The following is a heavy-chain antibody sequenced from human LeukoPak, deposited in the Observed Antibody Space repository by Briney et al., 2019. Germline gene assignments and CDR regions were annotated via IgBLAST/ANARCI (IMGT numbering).Heavy chain of an antibody. CDR3: ARFSSGCSTSSCYLTY. V-gene: IGHV4-59*11. Sequence: SATLSLTCSVSGGSLSSHYWSWIRQPPGKGLELIGHIHDTGSTFYNPSLRGRVTISLDTSNNQFSLKLTSMTAADTAVYYCARFSSGCSTSSCYLTYWGQGTLVTVS. D-gene: IGHD2-2*01. CDR1: GGSLSSHY. CDR2: IHDTGST. J-gene: IGHJ4*02.